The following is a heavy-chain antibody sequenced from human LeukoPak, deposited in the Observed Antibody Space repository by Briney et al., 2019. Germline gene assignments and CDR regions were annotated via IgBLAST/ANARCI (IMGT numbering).Heavy chain of an antibody. V-gene: IGHV1-18*04. CDR1: GYTFTGYY. Sequence: ASVKVSCKASGYTFTGYYMHWVRQAPGQGLEWMGWISAYNGNTNYAQKVQGRVTMTTETSTSTAYMELRSLRFDDTAVYYCVRDGGGGAYPQWDYWGQGTLVTVSS. J-gene: IGHJ4*02. CDR2: ISAYNGNT. CDR3: VRDGGGGAYPQWDY. D-gene: IGHD2-15*01.